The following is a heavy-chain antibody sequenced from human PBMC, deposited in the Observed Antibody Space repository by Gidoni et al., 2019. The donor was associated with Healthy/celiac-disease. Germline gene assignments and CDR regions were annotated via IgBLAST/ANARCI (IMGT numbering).Heavy chain of an antibody. J-gene: IGHJ5*02. CDR1: GFTFSSYA. CDR2: IRGSGGNT. V-gene: IGHV3-23*01. CDR3: AKGGGSSWSNWFDP. D-gene: IGHD6-13*01. Sequence: EVQLLEYGGGLVQPGGSLRLSFAASGFTFSSYAMSWVRQAPGKGLGWVSVIRGSGGNTYYADSVKGRFTISRDNSKNTLYLQMNSLRAEDTAVYYCAKGGGSSWSNWFDPWGQGTLVTVSS.